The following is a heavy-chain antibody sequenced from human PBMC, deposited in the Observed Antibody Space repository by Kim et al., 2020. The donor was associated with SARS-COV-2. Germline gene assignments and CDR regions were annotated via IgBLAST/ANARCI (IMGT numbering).Heavy chain of an antibody. J-gene: IGHJ4*02. CDR1: GFTFSSYA. V-gene: IGHV3-30*04. D-gene: IGHD3-10*01. Sequence: GGSLRLSCAASGFTFSSYAMHWVRQAPGKGLEWVAVISYDGSNKYYADSVKGRFTISRDNSKNTLYLQMNSLRAEDTAVYYCARSWGVPYTYFDYWGQGTLVTVSS. CDR3: ARSWGVPYTYFDY. CDR2: ISYDGSNK.